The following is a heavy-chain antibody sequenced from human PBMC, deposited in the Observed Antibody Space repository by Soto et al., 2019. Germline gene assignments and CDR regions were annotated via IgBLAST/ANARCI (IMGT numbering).Heavy chain of an antibody. Sequence: SETLSLTCTVSGGSISSSSYYWGWIRQPPGKGLEWIGSIYYSGSTYYNPSLKSRVTISLETSNSQFSLRLTSVTAADTAVYYCARLQYCGGDCFNFDYWGQGTLVTVSS. V-gene: IGHV4-39*01. D-gene: IGHD2-21*02. J-gene: IGHJ4*02. CDR2: IYYSGST. CDR3: ARLQYCGGDCFNFDY. CDR1: GGSISSSSYY.